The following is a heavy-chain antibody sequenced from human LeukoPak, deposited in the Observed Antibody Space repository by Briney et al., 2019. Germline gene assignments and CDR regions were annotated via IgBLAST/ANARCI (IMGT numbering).Heavy chain of an antibody. Sequence: PSDTLALICTVSGGSISSYYWNWIRQPPAKGLEWIVFIYYTGSTNSNPSLESRVTISVDTSKSQFSLKMTSVTAADTAVYYCARQGSGGRAFDIWGQGTMVTVSS. CDR3: ARQGSGGRAFDI. J-gene: IGHJ3*02. V-gene: IGHV4-59*08. D-gene: IGHD1-26*01. CDR1: GGSISSYY. CDR2: IYYTGST.